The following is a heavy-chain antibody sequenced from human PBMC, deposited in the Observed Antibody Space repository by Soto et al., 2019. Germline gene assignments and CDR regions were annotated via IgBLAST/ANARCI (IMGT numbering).Heavy chain of an antibody. CDR2: MQPSTGRT. D-gene: IGHD6-19*01. V-gene: IGHV1-8*01. CDR1: GYSFTSLD. CDR3: ARDLGAVAGLSH. Sequence: ASVKVSCKASGYSFTSLDINWVRQTAGQGLEWMGWMQPSTGRTGYAQKFQGRVTMTRDTSISTAYMELSRLRSDDTAVYYCARDLGAVAGLSHWGQGTLVTVSS. J-gene: IGHJ1*01.